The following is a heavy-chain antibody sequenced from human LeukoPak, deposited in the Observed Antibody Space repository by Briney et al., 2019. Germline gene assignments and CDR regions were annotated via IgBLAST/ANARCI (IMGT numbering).Heavy chain of an antibody. CDR3: TTGKTDDYYFDY. Sequence: PGGSLRLSCAASGFTFSNYAMSWVRQAPGKGLEWVGRIKSKSDGGTTDYAAPVKGRFTISRDGSKDTLYLQMNSLKTEDTAMYYCTTGKTDDYYFDYWGQGTLVTVSS. CDR2: IKSKSDGGTT. J-gene: IGHJ4*02. CDR1: GFTFSNYA. D-gene: IGHD1-1*01. V-gene: IGHV3-15*01.